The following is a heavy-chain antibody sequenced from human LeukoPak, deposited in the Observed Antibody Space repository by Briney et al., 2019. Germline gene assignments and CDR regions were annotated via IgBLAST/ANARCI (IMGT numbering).Heavy chain of an antibody. CDR3: ARAVGADTGGRDYYYYGMDV. CDR1: GYTFTMYA. V-gene: IGHV1-18*01. Sequence: ASVKVSCKTSGYTFTMYAISWVRQAPGQGLEWMGWISAYNGNTDYAQKFQGRVTMTTDTSTSTAYMELRSLRSDDTAVYYCARAVGADTGGRDYYYYGMDVWGQGTTVTVSS. J-gene: IGHJ6*02. D-gene: IGHD1-26*01. CDR2: ISAYNGNT.